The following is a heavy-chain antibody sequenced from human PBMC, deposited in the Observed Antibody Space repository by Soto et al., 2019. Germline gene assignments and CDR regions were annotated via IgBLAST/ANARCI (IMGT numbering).Heavy chain of an antibody. J-gene: IGHJ6*02. Sequence: PSQTLSLTCDISGDSVSRNSAAWNWIRQSPSRGLEWLGRTYYRSKWYNQYAVSVKSRITINPDTSKNQFSLQLNSVTPEDTAVYYCARWEHDFGYLDVWGQGTTVTVSS. V-gene: IGHV6-1*01. D-gene: IGHD4-17*01. CDR1: GDSVSRNSAA. CDR3: ARWEHDFGYLDV. CDR2: TYYRSKWYN.